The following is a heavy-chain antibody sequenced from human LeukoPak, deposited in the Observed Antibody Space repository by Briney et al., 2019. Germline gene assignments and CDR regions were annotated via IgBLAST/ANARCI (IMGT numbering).Heavy chain of an antibody. D-gene: IGHD1-26*01. CDR1: GFIFSDYS. J-gene: IGHJ4*02. CDR3: ARGEDAIVGVPGPNY. CDR2: ISSSSSTV. V-gene: IGHV3-48*01. Sequence: GGSLRLSCAASGFIFSDYSMNWVRQAPGKGLEWVSFISSSSSTVYCADSVKGRFTISRDYANNSLFLQMNGLTAEDTAVYYCARGEDAIVGVPGPNYWGQGTLVSVSS.